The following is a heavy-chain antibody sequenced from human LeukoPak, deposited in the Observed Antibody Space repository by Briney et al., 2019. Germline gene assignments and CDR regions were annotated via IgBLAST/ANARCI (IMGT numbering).Heavy chain of an antibody. CDR3: ARSYYYGSGSYICFDP. J-gene: IGHJ5*02. CDR2: IYPGDSDT. Sequence: GESLKISCKGSGDNFINYWIGWVRQMSGKGLEWMGIIYPGDSDTRYNPSFQGQVTISADKSISTAYLQWSSLKASDTAMYYCARSYYYGSGSYICFDPWGQGTLVTVSS. V-gene: IGHV5-51*01. D-gene: IGHD3-10*01. CDR1: GDNFINYW.